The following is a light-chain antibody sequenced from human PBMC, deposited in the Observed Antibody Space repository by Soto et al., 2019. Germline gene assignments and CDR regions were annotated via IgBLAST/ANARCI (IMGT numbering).Light chain of an antibody. J-gene: IGKJ3*01. Sequence: EIVLTQSPVTLSLSRGERATLSCRASQSVSSSYLAWYQQKPGQAPRLLIYGASSRATGIPDRFSGSGSGTDFTLTISRLEPEDFGVYYCQQYGSSPFTFGPGTKVDIK. V-gene: IGKV3-20*01. CDR3: QQYGSSPFT. CDR1: QSVSSSY. CDR2: GAS.